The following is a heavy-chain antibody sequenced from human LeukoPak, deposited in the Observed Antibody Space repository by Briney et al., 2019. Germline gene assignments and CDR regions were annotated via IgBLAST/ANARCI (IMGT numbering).Heavy chain of an antibody. V-gene: IGHV4-30-2*01. J-gene: IGHJ3*02. D-gene: IGHD3-22*01. CDR3: ASSRVITTRRSAFDI. CDR2: IYHSGST. CDR1: GGSISSGGYS. Sequence: PSQTLSLTCAVSGGSISSGGYSWSWIRQPPGKGLEWIGYIYHSGSTYYNPSLKSRVTISVDTSKNQFSLKLSSVTAADTAVYYCASSRVITTRRSAFDIWGQGTMVTVSS.